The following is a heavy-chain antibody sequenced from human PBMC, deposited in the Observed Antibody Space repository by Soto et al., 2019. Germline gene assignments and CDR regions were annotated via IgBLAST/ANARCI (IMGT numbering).Heavy chain of an antibody. CDR3: ARGGGHTAAGRDYYYMDV. V-gene: IGHV4-34*01. CDR2: INHSGST. D-gene: IGHD6-13*01. CDR1: GGSFSGYY. Sequence: SETLSLTCAVYGGSFSGYYWSWIRQPPGKGLEWIREINHSGSTNYNPSLKSRVTISVDTSKNQFSLKLSSVTAADTAVYYCARGGGHTAAGRDYYYMDVWGKGTTVTVSS. J-gene: IGHJ6*03.